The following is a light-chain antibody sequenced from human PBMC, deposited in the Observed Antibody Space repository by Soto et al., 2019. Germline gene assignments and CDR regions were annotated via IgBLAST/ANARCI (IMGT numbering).Light chain of an antibody. CDR1: QSVSNNY. J-gene: IGKJ4*01. CDR2: GAS. CDR3: QQYNNWPLT. V-gene: IGKV3-20*01. Sequence: IVLTQSPGTLSLSPGERATLSCRTSQSVSNNYLAWYQQKPSQAPRLXIYGASNRATGIPDRFSGSGSGTDFTLTISRLEPEDFAVYYCQQYNNWPLTFGGGTKVDIK.